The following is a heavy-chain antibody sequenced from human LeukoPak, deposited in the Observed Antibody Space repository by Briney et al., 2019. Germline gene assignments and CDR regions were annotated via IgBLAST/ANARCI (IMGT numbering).Heavy chain of an antibody. D-gene: IGHD3-22*01. V-gene: IGHV4-31*03. J-gene: IGHJ4*02. CDR3: AREYRSSGYYYDY. Sequence: SQTLSLTCTVSGGSISSGGYYWSWIRQHPGKGLEWIGYIYYSGSTYYNPSLESRVTISVDTSKNQFSLKLSSVTAADTAVYYCAREYRSSGYYYDYWGQGTLVTVSS. CDR2: IYYSGST. CDR1: GGSISSGGYY.